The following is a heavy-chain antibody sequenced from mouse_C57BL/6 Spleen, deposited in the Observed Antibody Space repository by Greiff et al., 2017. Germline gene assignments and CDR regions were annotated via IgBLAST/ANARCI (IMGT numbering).Heavy chain of an antibody. V-gene: IGHV5-12*01. D-gene: IGHD4-1*01. CDR2: ISNGGGST. CDR1: GFTFSDYY. J-gene: IGHJ3*01. Sequence: EVKLMESGGGLVQPGGSLKLSCAASGFTFSDYYMYWVRQTPEKRLEWGAYISNGGGSTYYPDTVKGRFTISRDNAKNTLYLQMSRLKSEDTAMYYCARLGAFAYWGQGTLVTVSA. CDR3: ARLGAFAY.